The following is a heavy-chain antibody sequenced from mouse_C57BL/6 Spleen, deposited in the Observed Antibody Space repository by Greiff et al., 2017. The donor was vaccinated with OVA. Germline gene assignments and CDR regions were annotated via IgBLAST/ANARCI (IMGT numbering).Heavy chain of an antibody. Sequence: EVKLVESGPGLVKPSQSLSLTCSVTGYSITSGYYWNWIRQFPGNKLEWMGYISYDGSNNYNPSLKNRISITRDTSKNQFFLKLNSVTTEDTATYYCASHYYGREGYFDYWGQGTTLTVSS. CDR3: ASHYYGREGYFDY. V-gene: IGHV3-6*01. CDR2: ISYDGSN. D-gene: IGHD1-1*01. J-gene: IGHJ2*01. CDR1: GYSITSGYY.